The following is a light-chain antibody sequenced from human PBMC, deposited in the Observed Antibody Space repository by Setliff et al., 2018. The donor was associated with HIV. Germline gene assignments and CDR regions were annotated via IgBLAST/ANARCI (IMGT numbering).Light chain of an antibody. CDR2: EVS. J-gene: IGLJ2*01. CDR1: SSDVGSYNL. CDR3: CSYAGSGTVL. Sequence: QSVLTQPASVSGSPGQSITISCTGTSSDVGSYNLVSWYQHHPGKAPKLMIYEVSKRPSGVSNRFSGSKSGNTASLTISGLQAEDETDYYCCSYAGSGTVLFGGGTQLTVL. V-gene: IGLV2-23*02.